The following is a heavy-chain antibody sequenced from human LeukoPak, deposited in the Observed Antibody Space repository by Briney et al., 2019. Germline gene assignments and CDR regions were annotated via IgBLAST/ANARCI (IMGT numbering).Heavy chain of an antibody. CDR2: IYTSGST. D-gene: IGHD2-15*01. CDR1: GGSISSGSYY. Sequence: ASETLSLTCTVSGGSISSGSYYWSWIRQPAGKGLEWIGRIYTSGSTNYNPSLKSRVTISVETSKNQFSLKLSSVTAADTAVYYCARENCSGGTCYTVGGDWFDPWGQGTLVTVSS. CDR3: ARENCSGGTCYTVGGDWFDP. V-gene: IGHV4-61*02. J-gene: IGHJ5*02.